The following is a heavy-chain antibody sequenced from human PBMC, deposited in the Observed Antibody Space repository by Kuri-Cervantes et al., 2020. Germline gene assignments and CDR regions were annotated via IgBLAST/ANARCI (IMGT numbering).Heavy chain of an antibody. V-gene: IGHV3-33*06. D-gene: IGHD2-2*01. CDR3: AKGHLRHCSSTSCSDAFDI. CDR1: GFTFSSYA. Sequence: GGSLRLSCAVSGFTFSSYATNWVRQAPGKGLEWVAVIWYDGSNKFYADSVKGRFTISRDNSKNTLYLQMNSLRAEDTAVYYCAKGHLRHCSSTSCSDAFDIWGQGTMVTVSS. J-gene: IGHJ3*02. CDR2: IWYDGSNK.